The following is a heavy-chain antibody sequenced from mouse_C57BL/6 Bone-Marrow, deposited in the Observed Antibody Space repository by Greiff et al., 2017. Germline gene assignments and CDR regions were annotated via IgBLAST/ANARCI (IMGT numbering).Heavy chain of an antibody. J-gene: IGHJ3*01. CDR3: ASPLLHYYDYDPFAY. Sequence: VKLMESGAELVRPGTSVKVSCKASGYAFTNYLIEWVKQRPGQGLEWIGVINPGSGGTNYNEKFKGKATLTADKSSSTAYMQLSSLTSEDSAVYFCASPLLHYYDYDPFAYWGQGTLVTVSA. V-gene: IGHV1-54*01. D-gene: IGHD2-4*01. CDR2: INPGSGGT. CDR1: GYAFTNYL.